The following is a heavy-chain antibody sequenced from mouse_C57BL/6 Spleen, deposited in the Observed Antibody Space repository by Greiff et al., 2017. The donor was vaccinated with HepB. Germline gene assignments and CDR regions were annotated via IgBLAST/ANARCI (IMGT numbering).Heavy chain of an antibody. CDR2: IYPRSGNT. Sequence: VKLLESGAELARPGASVKLSCKASGYTFTSYGISWVKQRTGQGLEWIGEIYPRSGNTYYNEKFKGKATLTADKSSSTAYMELRSLTSEDSAVYFCARGGTTVVAHWYFDVWGTGTTVTVSS. V-gene: IGHV1-81*01. CDR1: GYTFTSYG. CDR3: ARGGTTVVAHWYFDV. D-gene: IGHD1-1*01. J-gene: IGHJ1*03.